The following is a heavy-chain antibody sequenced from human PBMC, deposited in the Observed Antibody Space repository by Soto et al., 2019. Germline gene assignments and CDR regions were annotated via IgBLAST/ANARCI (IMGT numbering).Heavy chain of an antibody. J-gene: IGHJ6*02. Sequence: ASVKVSCKASGYTFTSYGISWVRQAPGQGLEWMGWISADNGNTNYAQKFQERVTMTRDTSTSTAYMELSSLRSEDTAVYYCAADRDIVVVPAGTYYYYYGMDVWGQGTTVTVSS. CDR2: ISADNGNT. V-gene: IGHV1-18*01. D-gene: IGHD2-2*01. CDR1: GYTFTSYG. CDR3: AADRDIVVVPAGTYYYYYGMDV.